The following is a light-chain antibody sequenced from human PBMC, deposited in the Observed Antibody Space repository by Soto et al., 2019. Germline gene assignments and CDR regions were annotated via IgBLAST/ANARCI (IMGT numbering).Light chain of an antibody. CDR2: DVS. CDR1: SSDVGNYNF. V-gene: IGLV2-14*03. CDR3: CSYTTSSTYV. J-gene: IGLJ1*01. Sequence: QSVLTQPASVSGSPGQSIAISCTGTSSDVGNYNFVSWYQQHPGKAPKLMIYDVSNRPSGISNRFSGSKSGNTASLTISGLQAEDEADYYCCSYTTSSTYVFGTGTKVTAL.